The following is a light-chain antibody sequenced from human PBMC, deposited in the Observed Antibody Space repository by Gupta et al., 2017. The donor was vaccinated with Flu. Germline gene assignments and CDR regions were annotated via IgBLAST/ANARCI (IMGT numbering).Light chain of an antibody. Sequence: EIVLTQSPGTLSLSPGERATLSCRASQSVSSSYLAWYQQKPGQAPRLLIYGASSRATGIPDRFSGSGSGTXFTLTIXRLEPEDFAVYYCQQYGSSPPTFGXGTKLEIK. J-gene: IGKJ2*01. CDR2: GAS. CDR3: QQYGSSPPT. CDR1: QSVSSSY. V-gene: IGKV3-20*01.